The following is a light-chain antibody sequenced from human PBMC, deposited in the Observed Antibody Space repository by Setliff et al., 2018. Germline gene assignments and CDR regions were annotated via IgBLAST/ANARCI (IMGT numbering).Light chain of an antibody. CDR1: NSDIGGHNY. J-gene: IGLJ1*01. Sequence: QSALTQPASVSGSPGQSITISCAGSNSDIGGHNYVSWFQQHPGKAHKLMIYEVSKRPSGVPDRFSGSKSGNTASLTVSGLQAEDEADYYCSSYTGSYIYVFGSGTKV. CDR3: SSYTGSYIYV. V-gene: IGLV2-8*01. CDR2: EVS.